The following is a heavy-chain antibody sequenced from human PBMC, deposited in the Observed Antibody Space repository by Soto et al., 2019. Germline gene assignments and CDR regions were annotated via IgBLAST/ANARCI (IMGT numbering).Heavy chain of an antibody. D-gene: IGHD6-25*01. J-gene: IGHJ4*02. CDR1: GFSFGTYV. CDR3: AKEAEERIAAAIFDS. V-gene: IGHV3-23*01. CDR2: ISGSGGRV. Sequence: EVQLLESGGGMVEPRGSLKLSCAASGFSFGTYVMNWVRQAPGKGLEWVSGISGSGGRVYSADSVKGRFTISRDNSRNTLYLQMNNLRVDDTAVYFCAKEAEERIAAAIFDSWGQGTLVTVSS.